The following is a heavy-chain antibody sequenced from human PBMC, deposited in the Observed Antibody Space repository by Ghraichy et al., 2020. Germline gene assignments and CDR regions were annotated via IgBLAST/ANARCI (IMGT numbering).Heavy chain of an antibody. CDR1: GFTFSSYS. V-gene: IGHV3-21*01. J-gene: IGHJ4*02. Sequence: GGSLRLSCAASGFTFSSYSMNWVRQAPGKGLEWVSSISSSSSYIYYADSVKGRFTISRDNAKNSLYLQMNSLRAEDTAVYYCARGYYDFWSGPPLDYWGQGTLVTVSS. CDR3: ARGYYDFWSGPPLDY. D-gene: IGHD3-3*01. CDR2: ISSSSSYI.